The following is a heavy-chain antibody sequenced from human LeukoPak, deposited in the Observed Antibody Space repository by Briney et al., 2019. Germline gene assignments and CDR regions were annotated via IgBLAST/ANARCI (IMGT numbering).Heavy chain of an antibody. CDR2: IYYSGST. V-gene: IGHV4-59*01. CDR3: ARGEYYFDY. J-gene: IGHJ4*02. Sequence: SETLSLTCTVSGVSISSYYWSWIWQPPGKGVEWIGYIYYSGSTNYNPSLKSRVTISVDTSKNQFSLKLSSVTAADTAVYYCARGEYYFDYWGQGTLVTVSS. CDR1: GVSISSYY. D-gene: IGHD3-10*01.